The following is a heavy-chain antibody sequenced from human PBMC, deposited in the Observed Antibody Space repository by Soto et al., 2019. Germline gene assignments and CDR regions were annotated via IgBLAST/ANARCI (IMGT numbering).Heavy chain of an antibody. CDR1: GFTFSSYA. V-gene: IGHV3-23*01. Sequence: GGSLRLSCAASGFTFSSYAMSWVRQAPGKGLEWVSAISGSGGSTYYADSVKGRFTISRDNSKNTLYLQMNSLRAEDTAVYYCAKDPGLFEVVVPAATWDYFDYWGQGTLVTVSS. D-gene: IGHD2-2*01. CDR3: AKDPGLFEVVVPAATWDYFDY. J-gene: IGHJ4*02. CDR2: ISGSGGST.